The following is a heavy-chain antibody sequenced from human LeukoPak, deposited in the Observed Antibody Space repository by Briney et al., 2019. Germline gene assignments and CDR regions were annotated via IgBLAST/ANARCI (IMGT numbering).Heavy chain of an antibody. CDR1: GVSISRRGYY. D-gene: IGHD4-17*01. V-gene: IGHV4-31*03. CDR2: IYYRGST. CDR3: AGASTVNTSQVDY. J-gene: IGHJ4*02. Sequence: PAETLSLTCTVSGVSISRRGYYWRWIRQHPGKGLEWFGYIYYRGSTYYTPSLRSRVTISVDTSKHQFSLEVSSVTGADRAVYYCAGASTVNTSQVDYWGEGTVV.